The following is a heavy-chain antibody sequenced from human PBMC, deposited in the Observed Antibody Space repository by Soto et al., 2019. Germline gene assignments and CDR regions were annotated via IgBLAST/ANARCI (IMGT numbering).Heavy chain of an antibody. CDR1: GGSFSGYY. Sequence: SETLSLTCAVYGGSFSGYYWSWIRQPPGKGLEWIGEINHSGSTNYNPSLKSRVTISVDTSKNQFSLKLSSVTAADTAVYYCARDSGLRRFLEWQASCIDVWGQGTTVTVSS. D-gene: IGHD3-3*01. J-gene: IGHJ6*02. V-gene: IGHV4-34*01. CDR2: INHSGST. CDR3: ARDSGLRRFLEWQASCIDV.